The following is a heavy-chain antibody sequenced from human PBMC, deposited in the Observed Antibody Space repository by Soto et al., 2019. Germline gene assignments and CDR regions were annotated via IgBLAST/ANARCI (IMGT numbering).Heavy chain of an antibody. J-gene: IGHJ6*02. CDR3: ARSAITLFVVVSIPPHYYSEMDV. Sequence: QVQLVQSGAEVKKPGSSVKVSCKASGGTFNRYAISWVRQAPGQVLEWLGGIIPIFGIGNDAQRFQGRVTITADESTGTAYMELSSLRSEDTGVYYCARSAITLFVVVSIPPHYYSEMDVWGPGTTVTVSS. V-gene: IGHV1-69*01. CDR2: IIPIFGIG. D-gene: IGHD3-3*01. CDR1: GGTFNRYA.